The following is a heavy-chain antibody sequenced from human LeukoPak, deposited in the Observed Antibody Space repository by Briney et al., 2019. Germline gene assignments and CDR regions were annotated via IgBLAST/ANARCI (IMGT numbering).Heavy chain of an antibody. CDR1: GGSFSGYY. V-gene: IGHV4-59*01. CDR3: AGGRYIGRFDP. Sequence: SETLSLTCAVCGGSFSGYYWSWIRQPPGKGLEWIGYIYYSGSTNYNPSLKSRVTISVDTSKNQFSLKLSSVTAADTAVYYCAGGRYIGRFDPWGQGTLVTVSS. J-gene: IGHJ5*02. D-gene: IGHD1-26*01. CDR2: IYYSGST.